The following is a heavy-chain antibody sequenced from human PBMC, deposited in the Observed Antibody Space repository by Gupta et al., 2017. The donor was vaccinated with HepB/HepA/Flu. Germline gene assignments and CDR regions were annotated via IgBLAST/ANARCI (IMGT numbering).Heavy chain of an antibody. CDR2: ISGSGGST. D-gene: IGHD2-15*01. CDR3: AKSHGGYTYYYYYYMDV. J-gene: IGHJ6*03. CDR1: GVTFRSYA. Sequence: DVLLLPSRVGLVQPGGSLRLSCAAWGVTFRSYAVSWVRHAPGKGLEWVSAISGSGGSTYYADSVKGRFTISRDNSKNTLYLQMNSLRAEDTAVYYCAKSHGGYTYYYYYYMDVWGKGTTVTVSS. V-gene: IGHV3-23*01.